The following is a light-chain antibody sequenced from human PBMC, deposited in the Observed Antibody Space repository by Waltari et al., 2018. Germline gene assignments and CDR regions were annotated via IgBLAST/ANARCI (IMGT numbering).Light chain of an antibody. CDR1: PGISSW. CDR3: QQANTNTFPPT. J-gene: IGKJ1*01. CDR2: ASS. V-gene: IGKV1-12*02. Sequence: DIQMTQSPSSVSASVGDRVTITCRASPGISSWLAWYQQKPGKAPKLLTYASSSLQSGVPSRFSGSGSGTHFTLTISSLQPEDFATYYCQQANTNTFPPTFGQGTKVEIK.